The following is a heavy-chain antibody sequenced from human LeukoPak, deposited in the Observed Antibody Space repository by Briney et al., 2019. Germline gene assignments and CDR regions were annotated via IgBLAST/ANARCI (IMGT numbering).Heavy chain of an antibody. CDR2: FDPEDGET. CDR1: GYTLTELS. V-gene: IGHV1-24*01. Sequence: ASVKVSCKVSGYTLTELSMHWVRQAPGKGLEWMGGFDPEDGETIYAQKFQGRVTMTTDTSTSTAYMELRSLRSDDTAVYHCARVSLYSSSWTGAEYFQHWGQGTLVTVSS. CDR3: ARVSLYSSSWTGAEYFQH. J-gene: IGHJ1*01. D-gene: IGHD6-13*01.